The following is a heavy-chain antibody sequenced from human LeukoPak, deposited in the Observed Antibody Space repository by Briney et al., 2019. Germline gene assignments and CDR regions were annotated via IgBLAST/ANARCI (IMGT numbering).Heavy chain of an antibody. D-gene: IGHD6-13*01. CDR2: IYQSGST. CDR3: GRGGIAAAASGIDY. V-gene: IGHV4-30-2*01. J-gene: IGHJ4*02. CDR1: GGSISSGGYS. Sequence: PSETLSLTCAVSGGSISSGGYSWSWIRQPPGKGLEWIGYIYQSGSTYYNPSLKSRVTISVDRPKNQFSLKLSSVTAADTAVYYCGRGGIAAAASGIDYWGQGTLVTVSS.